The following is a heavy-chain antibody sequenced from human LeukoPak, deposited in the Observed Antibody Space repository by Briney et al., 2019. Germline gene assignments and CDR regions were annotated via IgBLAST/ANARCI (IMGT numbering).Heavy chain of an antibody. CDR1: GFTFNSYG. D-gene: IGHD3-10*01. CDR3: ARDPAGVRGNFDY. CDR2: IWFDGSNE. V-gene: IGHV3-33*01. Sequence: GGSLRLSCAASGFTFNSYGMHWVRQAPGKGLEWVAGIWFDGSNEYYADSVKGRFTIFRDNSKKMSYVQMNSLRAEDTAVYYCARDPAGVRGNFDYWGQGTLVTVSS. J-gene: IGHJ4*02.